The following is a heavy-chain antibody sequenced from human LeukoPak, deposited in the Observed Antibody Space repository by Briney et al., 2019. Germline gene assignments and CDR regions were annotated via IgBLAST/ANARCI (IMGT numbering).Heavy chain of an antibody. CDR1: GGSISSYY. D-gene: IGHD3-10*01. CDR2: IYTSGST. J-gene: IGHJ6*02. V-gene: IGHV4-4*07. CDR3: ARDALGGSGSYFYYYYYYGMDV. Sequence: PSETLSLTCTVSGGSISSYYWSWIRQPAGKGLEWIGRIYTSGSTNYNRSLKSRVTMSVDTSKNQFSLKLGSVTAADTAVYYCARDALGGSGSYFYYYYYYGMDVWGQGTTVTVSS.